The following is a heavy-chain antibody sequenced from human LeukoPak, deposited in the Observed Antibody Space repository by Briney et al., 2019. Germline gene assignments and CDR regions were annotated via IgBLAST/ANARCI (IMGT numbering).Heavy chain of an antibody. CDR1: GFTFSSYS. CDR3: AKLRCSGGSCYSGDAFDI. D-gene: IGHD2-15*01. CDR2: ISSSSSTI. V-gene: IGHV3-48*01. J-gene: IGHJ3*02. Sequence: GGSLRLSCAASGFTFSSYSMNWVRQAPGKGLEWVSYISSSSSTIYYADSVRGRFTISRDNAKNSLYLQMNSLRAEDTAVYYCAKLRCSGGSCYSGDAFDIWGQGTMVTVSS.